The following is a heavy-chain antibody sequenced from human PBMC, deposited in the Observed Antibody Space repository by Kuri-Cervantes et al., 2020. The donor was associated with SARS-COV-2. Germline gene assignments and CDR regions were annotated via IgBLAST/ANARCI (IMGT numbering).Heavy chain of an antibody. J-gene: IGHJ6*03. Sequence: LSLTCAASGITFSNHGMSWVRQAPGKGLEWLSGISASGASTDYAASVKGRFTISRDNSKNTLYLQMNSLRVEDTAVYYCARRAYGEQVDYYYMDVWGKGTTVTVSS. CDR3: ARRAYGEQVDYYYMDV. V-gene: IGHV3-23*01. CDR2: ISASGAST. D-gene: IGHD4-17*01. CDR1: GITFSNHG.